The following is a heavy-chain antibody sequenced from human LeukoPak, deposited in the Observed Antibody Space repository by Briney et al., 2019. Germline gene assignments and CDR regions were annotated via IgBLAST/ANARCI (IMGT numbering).Heavy chain of an antibody. J-gene: IGHJ4*02. CDR3: ASTTDVYYFDY. CDR1: GFTFSRNA. Sequence: PGGSLRLSCAASGFTFSRNAMHWVRQAPGKGLEWVAGIWYDGSKNNYADSVKGRFTISRDNSKNTVSLQMNSLRAEDTAVYYCASTTDVYYFDYWGQGTLVTVSS. V-gene: IGHV3-33*01. D-gene: IGHD1-1*01. CDR2: IWYDGSKN.